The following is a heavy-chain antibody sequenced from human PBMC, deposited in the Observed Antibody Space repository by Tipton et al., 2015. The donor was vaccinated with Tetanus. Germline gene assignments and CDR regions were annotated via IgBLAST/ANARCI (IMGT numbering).Heavy chain of an antibody. V-gene: IGHV4-39*01. CDR1: GGSISSSSYY. Sequence: TLSLTCTASGGSISSSSYYWGWIRQLPGKGLEWIGSIYYSGSTYYNPSLKSRVTISVDTSKNQFSLKLSSVTAADTAVYYCARVVGGYFDYWGQGTLVTVSS. CDR3: ARVVGGYFDY. CDR2: IYYSGST. D-gene: IGHD2-15*01. J-gene: IGHJ4*02.